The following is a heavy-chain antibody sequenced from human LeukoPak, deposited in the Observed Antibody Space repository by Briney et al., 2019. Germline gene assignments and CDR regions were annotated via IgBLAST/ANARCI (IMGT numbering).Heavy chain of an antibody. D-gene: IGHD3-3*01. CDR2: VYYNGNT. Sequence: SETLSLTCAVYGGSFSGYYWSWIRQSHGRGLEWIGDVYYNGNTYYNPSLERRVTIFLDKSKNQFSLQLSAVTAADTAVYYCARRWSGNHPYHFWGQGALVSVSS. V-gene: IGHV4-34*01. J-gene: IGHJ4*02. CDR3: ARRWSGNHPYHF. CDR1: GGSFSGYY.